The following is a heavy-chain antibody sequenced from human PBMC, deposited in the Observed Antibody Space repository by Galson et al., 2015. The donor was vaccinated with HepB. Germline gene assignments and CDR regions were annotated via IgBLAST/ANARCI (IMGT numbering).Heavy chain of an antibody. CDR2: INPNSGGT. J-gene: IGHJ6*02. CDR3: ARSSGWLYYYYGMDV. Sequence: SVKVSYKASGYTFTGYYMHWVRQAPGQGLEWMGWINPNSGGTNYAQKFQGWVTMTRDTSISTAYMELSRLRSDDTAVYYCARSSGWLYYYYGMDVWGQGTTVTVSS. CDR1: GYTFTGYY. V-gene: IGHV1-2*04. D-gene: IGHD6-19*01.